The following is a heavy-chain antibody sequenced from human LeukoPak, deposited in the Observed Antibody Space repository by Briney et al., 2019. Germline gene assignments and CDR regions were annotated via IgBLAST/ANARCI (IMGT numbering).Heavy chain of an antibody. CDR3: ARPGYSYGYVAAFDI. V-gene: IGHV1-69*13. CDR2: IIPIFGTA. CDR1: GGTFSSYA. D-gene: IGHD5-18*01. Sequence: GASVKVSCKASGGTFSSYAISWVRQAPGQGLEWMGGIIPIFGTANYAQKFQGRVTITADESTSTAYMELSSLRSEDTAVYYCARPGYSYGYVAAFDIWGQGTMVTVSS. J-gene: IGHJ3*02.